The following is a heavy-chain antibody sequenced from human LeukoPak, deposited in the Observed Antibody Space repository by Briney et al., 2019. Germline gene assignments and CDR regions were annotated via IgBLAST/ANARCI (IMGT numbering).Heavy chain of an antibody. Sequence: PGGSLRLSCAASGFTFSSYAMHWVRQAPGKGLEWVAVISYDGSNKYYADSVKGRFTISRDNAKNTLYLQMHSLRAEDTAIYYCARGQPDFHYMDVRGKGTTVTVSS. CDR2: ISYDGSNK. V-gene: IGHV3-30-3*01. D-gene: IGHD1-14*01. J-gene: IGHJ6*03. CDR1: GFTFSSYA. CDR3: ARGQPDFHYMDV.